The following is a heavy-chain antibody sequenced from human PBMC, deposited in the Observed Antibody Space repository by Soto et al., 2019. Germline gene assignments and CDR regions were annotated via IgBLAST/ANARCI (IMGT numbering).Heavy chain of an antibody. CDR1: GYTFTIYG. J-gene: IGHJ4*02. V-gene: IGHV1-18*01. Sequence: ASVKVSCKASGYTFTIYGISWVRQSPLRWLDWMGWISAYNGNTNYAQKLQGRVTMTTDTSTSTAYMELRSLRSDDTAVYYCARVGPPIYDSSGYYPGYFDYWGQGTLVTVSS. CDR2: ISAYNGNT. CDR3: ARVGPPIYDSSGYYPGYFDY. D-gene: IGHD3-22*01.